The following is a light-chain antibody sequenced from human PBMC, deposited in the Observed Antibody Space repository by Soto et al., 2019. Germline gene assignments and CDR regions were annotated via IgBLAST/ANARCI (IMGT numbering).Light chain of an antibody. V-gene: IGKV1-5*03. Sequence: DIQMTQSPSTLSASVGDRVTITCRASQSISSWLAWYQQKPGKAPKLLIYKASSLESGVPSRFSGSGSGTEFTLTISSLQPDDFATYYCQQYNNYPGTFGQGNKVEIK. CDR3: QQYNNYPGT. J-gene: IGKJ1*01. CDR1: QSISSW. CDR2: KAS.